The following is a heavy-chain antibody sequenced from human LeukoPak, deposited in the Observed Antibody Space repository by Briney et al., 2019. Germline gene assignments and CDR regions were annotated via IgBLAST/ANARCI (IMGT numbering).Heavy chain of an antibody. D-gene: IGHD2-15*01. CDR3: ARGYRYCSGGSCYSGPYFDY. V-gene: IGHV4-59*01. J-gene: IGHJ4*02. Sequence: SETLSLTCTVSGGSISSYYWSWIRQPPGKGLEWIGYIYYSGSTNYNPSLKSRVTISVDTSKNQFSLKLSSVTAADTAVYYCARGYRYCSGGSCYSGPYFDYWGQGTLVTVSS. CDR1: GGSISSYY. CDR2: IYYSGST.